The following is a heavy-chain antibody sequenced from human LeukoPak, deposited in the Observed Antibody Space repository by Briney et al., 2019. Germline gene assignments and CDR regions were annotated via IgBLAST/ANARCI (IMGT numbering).Heavy chain of an antibody. CDR2: ISSSSSYI. V-gene: IGHV3-21*01. J-gene: IGHJ6*02. CDR3: VRDRGGGGATYYDSAMDV. Sequence: KPGGSLRLSCAASGFSFSSYSMNWVRQAPGKGLEWVSSISSSSSYIYYADSVKGRFTLSRDNAKNSLFLQMNSLRAEDTALYYCVRDRGGGGATYYDSAMDVWGQGTTVTVSS. CDR1: GFSFSSYS. D-gene: IGHD3-22*01.